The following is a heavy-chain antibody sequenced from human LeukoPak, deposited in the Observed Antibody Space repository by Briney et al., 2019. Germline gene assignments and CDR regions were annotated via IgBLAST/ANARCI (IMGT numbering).Heavy chain of an antibody. J-gene: IGHJ4*02. CDR1: GFTFDDYA. Sequence: PGRSLRLSCAASGFTFDDYAMHWVRQAPGKGLEWVSGISWNSGSIGYADSVKGRFTISRDNAKNSLYLQMNSLRAEDTALYYCAKGGVGATQWGQGTLVTVSS. CDR2: ISWNSGSI. CDR3: AKGGVGATQ. D-gene: IGHD1-26*01. V-gene: IGHV3-9*01.